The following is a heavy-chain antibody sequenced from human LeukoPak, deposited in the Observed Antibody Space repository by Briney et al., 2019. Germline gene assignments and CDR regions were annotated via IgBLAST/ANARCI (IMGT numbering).Heavy chain of an antibody. D-gene: IGHD1-20*01. Sequence: SETLSLTCSVSGGSISSYYWSWIRQPPGKGLEWIGYIYYSGRTSYNPSLKSRVTISVDTSKNQFSLKLSSVTAADTAVYFCAKDEEVTGTNLGLILDAFDIWGQGTMVTVSS. CDR2: IYYSGRT. CDR3: AKDEEVTGTNLGLILDAFDI. J-gene: IGHJ3*02. V-gene: IGHV4-59*12. CDR1: GGSISSYY.